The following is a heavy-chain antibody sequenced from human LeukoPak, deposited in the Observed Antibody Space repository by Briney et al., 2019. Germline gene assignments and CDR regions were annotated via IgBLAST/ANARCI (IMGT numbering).Heavy chain of an antibody. CDR2: INHSGST. J-gene: IGHJ1*01. V-gene: IGHV4-34*01. D-gene: IGHD3-10*01. CDR1: GGSFSGDS. CDR3: ATALLYYYGSGSYSLEYFQH. Sequence: SETLSLTCAVYGGSFSGDSWSWIRQPPGKGLEWIGEINHSGSTNYNPSLKSRVTISVDTAKNQFSLKLSSVTAADTAVYYCATALLYYYGSGSYSLEYFQHWGQGTLVTVSS.